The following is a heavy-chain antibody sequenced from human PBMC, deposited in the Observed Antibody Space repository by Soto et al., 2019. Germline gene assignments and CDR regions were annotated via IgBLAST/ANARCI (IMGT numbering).Heavy chain of an antibody. J-gene: IGHJ6*02. D-gene: IGHD4-4*01. CDR2: IIPIFGTA. CDR3: AREGSTDGLRYYYGMDV. CDR1: GGTFSSYA. V-gene: IGHV1-69*06. Sequence: ASVKVSCKASGGTFSSYAISWVRQAPGQGLEWMGGIIPIFGTANYAQKFQGRVTITADKSTSTAYMELSSLRSEDTAVYYCAREGSTDGLRYYYGMDVWGQGTTVTVSS.